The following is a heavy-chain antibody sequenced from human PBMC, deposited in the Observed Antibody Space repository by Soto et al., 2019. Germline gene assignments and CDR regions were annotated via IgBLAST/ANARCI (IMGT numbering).Heavy chain of an antibody. CDR2: ISGSGGST. V-gene: IGHV3-23*01. CDR3: AKCEDIVVVTAPSWEDY. Sequence: GWSLRLSCAASGFTFSSYAMGWVRQAPGKGLEWVSAISGSGGSTYYADSVKGRFTISRDNSKNTLYLQMNSLRAEDTAVYYCAKCEDIVVVTAPSWEDYWGQGTLVTVSS. CDR1: GFTFSSYA. D-gene: IGHD2-21*02. J-gene: IGHJ4*02.